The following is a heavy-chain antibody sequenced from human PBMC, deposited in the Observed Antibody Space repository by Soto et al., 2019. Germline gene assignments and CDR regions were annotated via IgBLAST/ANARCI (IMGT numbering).Heavy chain of an antibody. V-gene: IGHV1-69*08. CDR1: GGTFSSYT. Sequence: QVQLVQSGAEVQKPGSSVKVSCKASGGTFSSYTISWVRQAPGQGLEWMGRIIPILGIANYAKKFQGRVTITAEKSTSTAYMDLSSLRSEDTAVYYCAKDILPGYYYYWGQGTLVTVSS. D-gene: IGHD3-9*01. CDR3: AKDILPGYYYY. J-gene: IGHJ4*02. CDR2: IIPILGIA.